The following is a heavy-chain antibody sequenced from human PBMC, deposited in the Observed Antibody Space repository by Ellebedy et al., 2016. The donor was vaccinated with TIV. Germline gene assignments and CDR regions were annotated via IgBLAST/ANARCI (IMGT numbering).Heavy chain of an antibody. D-gene: IGHD2-8*01. Sequence: PGGSLRLSCAVSEFSLGSYAMTWVLQALGTCLDWVSSMTVNGGDTRYTDSVKGRFTISRDNSKNTLYLEMKSLRAEDTAVYYCGRDPNGDHIGAFDFWGQGTMVTVSS. CDR1: EFSLGSYA. CDR2: MTVNGGDT. J-gene: IGHJ3*01. CDR3: GRDPNGDHIGAFDF. V-gene: IGHV3-23*01.